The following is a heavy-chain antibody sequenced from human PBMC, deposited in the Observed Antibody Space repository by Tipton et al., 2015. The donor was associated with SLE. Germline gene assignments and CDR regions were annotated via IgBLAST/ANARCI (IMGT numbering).Heavy chain of an antibody. CDR1: GGSISSNY. J-gene: IGHJ2*01. Sequence: TLSLTCSVSGGSISSNYWIWIRQPPGKGLEWIGYISNGGGTNYNPSLKSRVTISVDTAKNQFSLRLDSVTAADTAVYYCATYISDWHPVWGRGTLVTVSS. V-gene: IGHV4-59*07. CDR2: ISNGGGT. D-gene: IGHD6-25*01. CDR3: ATYISDWHPV.